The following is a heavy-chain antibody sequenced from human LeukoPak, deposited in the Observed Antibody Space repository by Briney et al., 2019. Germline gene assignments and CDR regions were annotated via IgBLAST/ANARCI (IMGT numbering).Heavy chain of an antibody. D-gene: IGHD7-27*01. CDR1: GFTFSGYE. Sequence: GGSLRLSCAASGFTFSGYEMNWVRQAPGEGLEWVSYISCSASTIYYADSVKGRFTISRDNAKNSLYLQMDSLRVEDTAVYYCARRWGHFDYWGQGTLVTVSS. J-gene: IGHJ4*02. V-gene: IGHV3-48*03. CDR3: ARRWGHFDY. CDR2: ISCSASTI.